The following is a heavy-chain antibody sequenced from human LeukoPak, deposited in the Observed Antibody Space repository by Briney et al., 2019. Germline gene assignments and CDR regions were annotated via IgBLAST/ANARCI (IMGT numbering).Heavy chain of an antibody. CDR3: ARALYYSESSGYTFDS. CDR2: IYYSGTT. CDR1: NSSISSDNY. V-gene: IGHV4-38-2*02. Sequence: SETLSLTCSVSNSSISSDNYWSWIRQSPGKELEWIGGIYYSGTTHYYHSLKNRVSMSIDTSSNKFSFLLNSVTAADPAVYYFARALYYSESSGYTFDSWGQGTLVTVSS. J-gene: IGHJ4*02. D-gene: IGHD3-22*01.